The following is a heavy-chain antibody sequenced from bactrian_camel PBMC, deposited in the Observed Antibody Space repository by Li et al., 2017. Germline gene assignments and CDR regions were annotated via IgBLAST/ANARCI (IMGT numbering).Heavy chain of an antibody. CDR1: GHMVGSYC. J-gene: IGHJ4*01. CDR3: AAYTATYCYGTYCCGK. CDR2: IDTGGGNT. D-gene: IGHD2*01. Sequence: VQLVESGGGLVQAGGSLRLSCVVSGHMVGSYCMGWFRQAPGKEREGVATIDTGGGNTYYADSVKGRFTISQDDINPKSTVYLQMNDLKPEDTAVYYCAAYTATYCYGTYCCGKWSQGTQVTVS. V-gene: IGHV3S40*01.